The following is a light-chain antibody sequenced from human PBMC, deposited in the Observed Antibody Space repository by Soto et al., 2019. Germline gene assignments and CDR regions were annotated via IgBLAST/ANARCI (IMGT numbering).Light chain of an antibody. J-gene: IGKJ4*01. CDR1: QSVSSY. CDR3: QHRSSWPLT. CDR2: DAS. V-gene: IGKV3-11*01. Sequence: DIVLTQSPATLSLSPGERATLSCRASQSVSSYLAWYQQKPGQAPRLLIYDASNMATGIPARFSGSGSGTDFTLTISSLEPEDFAVYYCQHRSSWPLTFGRGTKVEIK.